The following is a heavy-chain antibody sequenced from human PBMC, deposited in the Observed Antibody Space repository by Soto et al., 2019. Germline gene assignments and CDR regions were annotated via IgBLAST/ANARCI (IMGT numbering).Heavy chain of an antibody. Sequence: QVQLVQSGAEVKKPGASVKVSYKASGYTFTSYGISWVRQAPGQGLEWMGWISAYNGNTNYAQKLQGRVTMTTDTSTRTAYMELRSLRSDDTSVYYCARGGVPVAASSYWYFDLWGRGTLVTVSS. CDR1: GYTFTSYG. CDR2: ISAYNGNT. D-gene: IGHD2-15*01. J-gene: IGHJ2*01. V-gene: IGHV1-18*01. CDR3: ARGGVPVAASSYWYFDL.